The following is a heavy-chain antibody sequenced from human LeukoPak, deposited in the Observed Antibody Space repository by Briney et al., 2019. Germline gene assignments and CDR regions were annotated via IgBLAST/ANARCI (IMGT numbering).Heavy chain of an antibody. Sequence: SETLSLTCAVYGGSFSGYYWSWIRQPPGKGLEWIGEINHSGSTNYNPSLKSRVTISVDTSKNQFSLRLSSVTAADTAVYYCARDGNSYGPDFDYWGQGTLVTVSS. J-gene: IGHJ4*02. CDR3: ARDGNSYGPDFDY. CDR1: GGSFSGYY. V-gene: IGHV4-34*01. CDR2: INHSGST. D-gene: IGHD3-16*01.